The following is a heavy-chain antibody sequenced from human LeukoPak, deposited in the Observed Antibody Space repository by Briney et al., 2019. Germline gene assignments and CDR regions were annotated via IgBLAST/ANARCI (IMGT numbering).Heavy chain of an antibody. CDR3: ARVGLQGATTIRSSDY. J-gene: IGHJ4*02. Sequence: GGSLRLSCAASGFTFSSYWMSWVRQAPGRGLEWVAYIKQDGSEKYYVDSVKGRFTISRDNAESSLYLQMNSLRAEDSAVYYCARVGLQGATTIRSSDYWGQGTLVTVSS. D-gene: IGHD1-26*01. CDR2: IKQDGSEK. V-gene: IGHV3-7*01. CDR1: GFTFSSYW.